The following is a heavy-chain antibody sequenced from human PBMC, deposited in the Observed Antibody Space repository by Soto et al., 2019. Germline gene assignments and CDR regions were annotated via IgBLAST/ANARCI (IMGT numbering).Heavy chain of an antibody. V-gene: IGHV4-38-2*01. CDR2: VYHGVNT. J-gene: IGHJ3*01. Sequence: SGTPSITWAGSGFSISSGNYWGWIRNHPGKGLEWIGSVYHGVNTYYNPSLKSRVSISIDLSKNQFSLKLTSVTAADTAAYYCARARWYDAFNVWGQGTVVTVSS. CDR1: GFSISSGNY. D-gene: IGHD2-15*01. CDR3: ARARWYDAFNV.